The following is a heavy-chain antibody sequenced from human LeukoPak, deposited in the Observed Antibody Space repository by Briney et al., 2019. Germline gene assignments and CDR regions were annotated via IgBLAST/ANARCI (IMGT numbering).Heavy chain of an antibody. V-gene: IGHV1-69*06. Sequence: PGASVKVSCKASGGTFSSYAISWVRQAPGQGLEWMGGIIPIFGTANYAQKFQGRVTITADKSTSTAYMELSSLRSEDTAVYYCARSGSGSYYSNPYYYYYYMDVWGKGTTVTVSS. CDR2: IIPIFGTA. CDR3: ARSGSGSYYSNPYYYYYYMDV. CDR1: GGTFSSYA. D-gene: IGHD3-10*01. J-gene: IGHJ6*03.